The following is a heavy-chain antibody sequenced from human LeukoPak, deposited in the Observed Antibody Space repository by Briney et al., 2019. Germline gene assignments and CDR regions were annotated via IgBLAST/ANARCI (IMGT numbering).Heavy chain of an antibody. V-gene: IGHV3-23*01. D-gene: IGHD6-13*01. CDR1: GFTFSNYA. J-gene: IGHJ4*02. Sequence: GESLRLSCAASGFTFSNYAMYWVRQAAGKGLEWVSSIDASGGATYYADSVKGRFTIFRDNSKNTLYLQMNSLRDEDTALYYCAKGSLGSWYYFDYWGQGTLVTVSS. CDR2: IDASGGAT. CDR3: AKGSLGSWYYFDY.